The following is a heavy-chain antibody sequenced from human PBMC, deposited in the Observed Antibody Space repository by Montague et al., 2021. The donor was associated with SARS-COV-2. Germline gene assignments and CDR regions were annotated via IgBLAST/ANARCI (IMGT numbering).Heavy chain of an antibody. Sequence: SLRLSCAASGFTFSSYAMHWVRQAPGKGLEYVSAISSNGGSTYYANSVKGRFTISRDSSKNTLYLQMGSLRAEDMAVYYCARGRAVAVYDYWGQGTLVTVSS. CDR1: GFTFSSYA. CDR2: ISSNGGST. V-gene: IGHV3-64*01. J-gene: IGHJ4*02. D-gene: IGHD6-19*01. CDR3: ARGRAVAVYDY.